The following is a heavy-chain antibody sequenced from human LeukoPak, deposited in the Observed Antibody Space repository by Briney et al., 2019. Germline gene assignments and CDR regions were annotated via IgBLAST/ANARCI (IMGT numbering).Heavy chain of an antibody. V-gene: IGHV4-59*01. CDR1: GGSISSYY. J-gene: IGHJ3*02. CDR3: ARDVFRGEPPAFDI. D-gene: IGHD3-10*01. Sequence: SETLSLTCTVSGGSISSYYWSWIRQPPGKGLEWIGYIYYSGSTNYNPSLKSRVTISVDTSKNQFSLKLSSVTAADTAVYYCARDVFRGEPPAFDIWGHGKMCTVSS. CDR2: IYYSGST.